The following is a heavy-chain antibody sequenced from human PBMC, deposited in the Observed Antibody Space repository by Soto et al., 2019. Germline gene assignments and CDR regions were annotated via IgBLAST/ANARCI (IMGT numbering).Heavy chain of an antibody. J-gene: IGHJ6*02. CDR3: ARAGAAPYYYYGLDV. V-gene: IGHV1-18*01. D-gene: IGHD3-10*01. CDR2: IRAYKGDT. CDR1: GYTFTSYD. Sequence: ASVKVSCKASGYTFTSYDIYWVRQAPGQGLEWKGWIRAYKGDTNYAQKIQTRITMTTDKSTDTAYMDLRSLTSDDTALYYCARAGAAPYYYYGLDVWGQGTTVTVSS.